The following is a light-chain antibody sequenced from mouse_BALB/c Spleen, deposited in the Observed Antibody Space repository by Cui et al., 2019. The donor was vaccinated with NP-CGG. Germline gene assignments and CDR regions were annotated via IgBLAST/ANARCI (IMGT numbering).Light chain of an antibody. CDR2: GTN. CDR1: TGAVTTSNY. CDR3: ALWYSNHWV. Sequence: QAVVTQASALTTSPGETVTLTCRSSTGAVTTSNYADWVQEKPDHLFTGLIGGTNNRAPVVPARFSGSLIGDKAALTITGAQTEDEAIYFCALWYSNHWVFDGGTKLTVL. V-gene: IGLV1*01. J-gene: IGLJ1*01.